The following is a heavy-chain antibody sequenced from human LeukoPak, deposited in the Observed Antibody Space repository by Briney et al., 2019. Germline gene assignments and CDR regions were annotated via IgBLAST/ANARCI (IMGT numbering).Heavy chain of an antibody. J-gene: IGHJ4*02. CDR2: IIPIFGTA. Sequence: SVKVSCKASGGTFSSYVISWVRQAPGQGLEWMGGIIPIFGTANYAQKFQDRVTITAAESTSTAYMELSSLRSEDTAVYYCARAISTVVTPLDYWGQGTLVTVSS. CDR1: GGTFSSYV. D-gene: IGHD4-23*01. V-gene: IGHV1-69*13. CDR3: ARAISTVVTPLDY.